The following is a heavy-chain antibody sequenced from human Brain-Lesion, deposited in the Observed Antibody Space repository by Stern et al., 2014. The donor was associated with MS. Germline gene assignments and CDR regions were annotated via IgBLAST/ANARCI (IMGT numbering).Heavy chain of an antibody. D-gene: IGHD3-10*01. Sequence: QMQLVQSGAEVKKPGASVKVSCKASGYTLTDFYIHWVRQAPGQGLEWMGFINPLNGGIKYAQKFQGRVTMTRDTSINTAFLDLRRLRSDDTAMYFCVRDFVAVRGVGDLWGQGTLVTVSP. CDR2: INPLNGGI. V-gene: IGHV1-2*02. CDR1: GYTLTDFY. CDR3: VRDFVAVRGVGDL. J-gene: IGHJ5*02.